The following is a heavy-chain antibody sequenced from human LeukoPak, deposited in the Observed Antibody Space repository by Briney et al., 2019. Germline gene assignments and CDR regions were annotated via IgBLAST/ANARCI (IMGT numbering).Heavy chain of an antibody. Sequence: ASVKVSCKASGYTFINYEINWVRQATGQGLEWMGWMNPKSGNTGYAQKFQGRVTMTRNTSISTAYMELSSLRSEDTAVYYCARGLYYYDSSGYGVGWFDPWGQGTLVTVSS. D-gene: IGHD3-22*01. V-gene: IGHV1-8*01. CDR1: GYTFINYE. J-gene: IGHJ5*02. CDR2: MNPKSGNT. CDR3: ARGLYYYDSSGYGVGWFDP.